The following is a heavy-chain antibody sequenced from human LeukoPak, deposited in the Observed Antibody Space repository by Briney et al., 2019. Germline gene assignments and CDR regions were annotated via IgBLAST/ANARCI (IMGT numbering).Heavy chain of an antibody. CDR2: IYSGGGT. J-gene: IGHJ3*02. Sequence: GGSLRLSCAASGFTVSSNYMSWVRQAPGKGLEWVSVIYSGGGTYYADSVKGRFTISRDNSKNTLYLQMNSLRAEDTAVYYCARGPYCGGDCYDAFDIWGQGTMVTVSS. CDR3: ARGPYCGGDCYDAFDI. CDR1: GFTVSSNY. V-gene: IGHV3-53*01. D-gene: IGHD2-21*02.